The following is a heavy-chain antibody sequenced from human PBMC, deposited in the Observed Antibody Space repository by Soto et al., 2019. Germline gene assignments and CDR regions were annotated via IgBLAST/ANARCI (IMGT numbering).Heavy chain of an antibody. D-gene: IGHD1-1*01. CDR2: IIPIFGTA. J-gene: IGHJ4*02. CDR1: GGTFSSYA. V-gene: IGHV1-69*01. Sequence: QVQLVQSGAEVKKPGSSVKVSCRASGGTFSSYAISWVRQAPGQGLEWMGGIIPIFGTANYAQKFQARVTITADDSTSTAYMELSSLRSEDTAVYYCAREIRAPGTQQYYFDYWGQGTLVTVSS. CDR3: AREIRAPGTQQYYFDY.